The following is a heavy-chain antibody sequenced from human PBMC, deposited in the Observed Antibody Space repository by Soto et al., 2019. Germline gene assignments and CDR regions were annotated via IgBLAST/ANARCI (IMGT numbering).Heavy chain of an antibody. CDR2: INSDASHT. Sequence: EVQLVESGGGLVQPGGSLRLSCAASGFTFSTYWMHWIRQVPGKGLEWVSRINSDASHTYYADSVKGRFTISRDNAKKTLHLERNTLRAEDTAVYYCVIDGHCITTCCYGHWFDPWGQGTLVTVSS. CDR1: GFTFSTYW. J-gene: IGHJ5*02. V-gene: IGHV3-74*01. D-gene: IGHD2-2*01. CDR3: VIDGHCITTCCYGHWFDP.